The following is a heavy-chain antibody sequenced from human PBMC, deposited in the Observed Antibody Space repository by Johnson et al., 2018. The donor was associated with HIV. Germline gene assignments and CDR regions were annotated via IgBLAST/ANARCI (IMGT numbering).Heavy chain of an antibody. V-gene: IGHV3-66*02. CDR3: ARVPNDAFDI. J-gene: IGHJ3*02. Sequence: VQLVESGGGLVKPGGSLRLSCAASGFTFSNAWMHWVRQVPVKGLVWVSVIYSDGRTYYADSVKGRFTISRDNSKNTLYLQMNSLRAEDTAVYYCARVPNDAFDIWGQGTMVTVSS. D-gene: IGHD2-2*01. CDR1: GFTFSNAW. CDR2: IYSDGRT.